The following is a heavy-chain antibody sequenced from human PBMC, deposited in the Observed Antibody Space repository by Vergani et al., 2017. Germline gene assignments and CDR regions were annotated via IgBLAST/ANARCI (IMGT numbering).Heavy chain of an antibody. J-gene: IGHJ4*02. CDR2: ISYDGSNK. CDR3: AKDARIGVVIKLYYFDY. V-gene: IGHV3-30-3*01. Sequence: QVQLVESGGGVVQPGRSLRLSCAASGFTFSSYAMHWVRQAPGKGLEWVAVISYDGSNKYYADSVKGRFTISRDNSKNTLYLQMNILRAEDTAVYYCAKDARIGVVIKLYYFDYWGQGTLVTVSS. CDR1: GFTFSSYA. D-gene: IGHD3-3*01.